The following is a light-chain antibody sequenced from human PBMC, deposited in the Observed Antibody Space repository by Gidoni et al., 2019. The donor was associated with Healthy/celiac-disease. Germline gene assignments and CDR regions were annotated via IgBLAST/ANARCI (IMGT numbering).Light chain of an antibody. CDR3: QQYCSSPT. V-gene: IGKV3-20*01. Sequence: EIVLTKSTGTLSLSPGDRATLSCRASQSVRSIYLAWYQQKPGQAPRPLSDGASSRATGIPYRFSGSGSGTDFTLTISRLEPEDFAVYYCQQYCSSPTFGQGTKVEIK. CDR2: GAS. CDR1: QSVRSIY. J-gene: IGKJ1*01.